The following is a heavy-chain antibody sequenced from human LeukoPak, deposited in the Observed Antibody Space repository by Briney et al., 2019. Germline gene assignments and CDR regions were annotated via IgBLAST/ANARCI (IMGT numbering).Heavy chain of an antibody. D-gene: IGHD1-26*01. Sequence: SETLSLTCTVSGGSISSYYWSWIRQPPGKGLEWIGYIYYSGSTNYNPSLKSRVTISVDTSRNQFSLKLSSVTAADTAVYYCARSIVGAIGFDYWGQGTLVTVSS. CDR3: ARSIVGAIGFDY. V-gene: IGHV4-59*08. CDR1: GGSISSYY. CDR2: IYYSGST. J-gene: IGHJ4*02.